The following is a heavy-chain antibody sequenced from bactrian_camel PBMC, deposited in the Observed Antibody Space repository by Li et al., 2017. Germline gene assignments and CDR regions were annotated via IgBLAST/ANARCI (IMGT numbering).Heavy chain of an antibody. CDR1: GRTYKDYC. J-gene: IGHJ4*01. Sequence: QLVESGGGSVQAGGSLRLSCEVSGRTYKDYCMGWFRQAPGKEREGVACVDSVGNTVYADSVKGRFTASRDNDKHTLFLQMNALKPEDTAMYYCASDDYCEVVQQPLEPTRYRHWGQGTQVTVS. V-gene: IGHV3S57*01. CDR2: VDSVGNT. CDR3: ASDDYCEVVQQPLEPTRYRH. D-gene: IGHD3*01.